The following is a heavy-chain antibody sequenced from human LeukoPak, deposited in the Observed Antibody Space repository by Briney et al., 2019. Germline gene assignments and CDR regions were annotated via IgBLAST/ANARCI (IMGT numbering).Heavy chain of an antibody. CDR1: GGSISSYY. D-gene: IGHD2-15*01. Sequence: SETLSLTCTVSGGSISSYYWSRIRQPPGKGLEWIGYIYYSGSTNYNPSLKSRVTISVDTSKNQFSLNLSSVTAADTAVYYCARVDLRAAFFDYWGQGTLVTVSS. CDR2: IYYSGST. J-gene: IGHJ4*02. CDR3: ARVDLRAAFFDY. V-gene: IGHV4-59*12.